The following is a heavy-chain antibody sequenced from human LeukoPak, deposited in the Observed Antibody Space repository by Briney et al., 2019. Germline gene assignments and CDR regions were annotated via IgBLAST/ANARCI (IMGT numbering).Heavy chain of an antibody. CDR2: ISSDGGST. CDR3: ARWVSTSYDAFDI. Sequence: PGGSLRLSCAASGLTFSYYAMHWVRQAPGKGLEYVSAISSDGGSTYYANSVKGRFTISRDNSKNILYLQMGSLRAEDMAVYYCARWVSTSYDAFDIWGQGTMVTVSS. CDR1: GLTFSYYA. J-gene: IGHJ3*02. V-gene: IGHV3-64*01. D-gene: IGHD6-6*01.